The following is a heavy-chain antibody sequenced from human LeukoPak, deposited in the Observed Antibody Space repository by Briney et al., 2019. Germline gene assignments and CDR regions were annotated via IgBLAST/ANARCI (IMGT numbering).Heavy chain of an antibody. CDR1: GGSISSGSYY. CDR2: IYTSGST. Sequence: NSSETLSLTCTVSGGSISSGSYYWSWIRQPAGKGLEWIGRIYTSGSTHYNPSLKSRVTISVDTSKNQFSLKLSSVTAADTAVYYCARRISIGLWFGENPSYYYYYYMDVWGKGTTVTISS. V-gene: IGHV4-61*02. J-gene: IGHJ6*03. CDR3: ARRISIGLWFGENPSYYYYYYMDV. D-gene: IGHD3-10*01.